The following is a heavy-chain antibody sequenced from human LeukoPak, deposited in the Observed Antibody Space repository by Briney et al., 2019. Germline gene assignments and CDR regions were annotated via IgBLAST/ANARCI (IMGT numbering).Heavy chain of an antibody. Sequence: PSETLSLTCTVSGDSISSGGHYWHGIRPRPGKGLEWIGYIFYTGSTYYNPSLKSRVAISVDTSKNQFSLKLSSVTAADTAVYYCARSPGIWNEYGRLEYWGQGALVTVSS. CDR1: GDSISSGGHY. CDR3: ARSPGIWNEYGRLEY. CDR2: IFYTGST. V-gene: IGHV4-31*03. J-gene: IGHJ4*02. D-gene: IGHD1-1*01.